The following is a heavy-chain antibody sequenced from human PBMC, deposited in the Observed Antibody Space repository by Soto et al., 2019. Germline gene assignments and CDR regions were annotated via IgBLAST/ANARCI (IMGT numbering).Heavy chain of an antibody. CDR2: ISGSGAST. D-gene: IGHD3-22*01. J-gene: IGHJ3*02. CDR1: GFTFSNYA. V-gene: IGHV3-23*01. CDR3: AKKDGTDGYYDAFDI. Sequence: LRLSCAVSGFTFSNYAMSWVRQAPGKGLDWVSAISGSGASTYNADSVKGRFTISRDNSKNTLYLQMNSLRAEDTALYYCAKKDGTDGYYDAFDIWGQGTMVTVSS.